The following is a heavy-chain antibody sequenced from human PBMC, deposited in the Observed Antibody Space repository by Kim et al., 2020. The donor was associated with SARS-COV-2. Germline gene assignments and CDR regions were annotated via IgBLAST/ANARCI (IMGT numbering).Heavy chain of an antibody. V-gene: IGHV4-34*01. D-gene: IGHD2-21*02. J-gene: IGHJ5*02. CDR3: ARGSNIVVVTAFDP. Sequence: SETLSLTCAVYCGSFSGCYWSWIRQPPGKGLECIGEINHSGSTNYNPSLKSRVTISVDTSKNHFSLELSSVTSADTAVYYCARGSNIVVVTAFDPWGQGTLVTVSS. CDR2: INHSGST. CDR1: CGSFSGCY.